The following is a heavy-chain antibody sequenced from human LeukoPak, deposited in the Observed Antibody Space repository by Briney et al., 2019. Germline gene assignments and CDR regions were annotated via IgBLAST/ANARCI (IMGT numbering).Heavy chain of an antibody. CDR1: GGSLSGYY. J-gene: IGHJ4*02. CDR3: ARGGRRYSSGWYDTEDPQNYYFDY. Sequence: PSETLSLTCAVYGGSLSGYYWSWIRQPPGKGLEWIGEINHSGSTNYNPSLKSRVTISVDTSKNQFSLKLSSVTAADTAVYYCARGGRRYSSGWYDTEDPQNYYFDYWGQGTLVTVSS. CDR2: INHSGST. D-gene: IGHD6-19*01. V-gene: IGHV4-34*01.